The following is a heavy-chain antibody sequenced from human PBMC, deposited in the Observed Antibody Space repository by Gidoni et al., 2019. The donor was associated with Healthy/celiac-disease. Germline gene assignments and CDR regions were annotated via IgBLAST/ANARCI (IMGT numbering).Heavy chain of an antibody. J-gene: IGHJ6*02. D-gene: IGHD3-10*01. Sequence: EVQLVESGGGLVKPGRSLRLSCTASGFTFGDYAMSWFRQAPGKGLEWVGFIRSKAYGGTTEYAASVKGRFTISRDDSKSIAYLQMNSLKTEDTAVYYCTRDVVRGVSLHYYYYGMDVWGQGTTVTVSS. CDR2: IRSKAYGGTT. CDR1: GFTFGDYA. V-gene: IGHV3-49*05. CDR3: TRDVVRGVSLHYYYYGMDV.